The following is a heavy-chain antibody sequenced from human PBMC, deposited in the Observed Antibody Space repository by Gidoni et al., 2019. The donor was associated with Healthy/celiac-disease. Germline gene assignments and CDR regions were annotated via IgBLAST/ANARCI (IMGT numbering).Heavy chain of an antibody. CDR2: IIPIFGTA. V-gene: IGHV1-69*01. D-gene: IGHD4-4*01. J-gene: IGHJ6*02. CDR3: ARATVTLPKLYYYYGMDV. CDR1: GGTFSSYA. Sequence: QVQLVQSGAAVTTPGSSVTVSCKASGGTFSSYAISWVRQAPGQGLEWMGGIIPIFGTANYAQKFQGRVTITADESTSTADMELSSLRSEDTAVYYWARATVTLPKLYYYYGMDVWGQGTTVTVSS.